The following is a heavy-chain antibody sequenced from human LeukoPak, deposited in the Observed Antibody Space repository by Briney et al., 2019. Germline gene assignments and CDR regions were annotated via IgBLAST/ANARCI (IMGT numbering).Heavy chain of an antibody. D-gene: IGHD3-22*01. CDR2: IYHSGST. J-gene: IGHJ4*02. CDR3: ARLYYYGNSGFYSGFDY. Sequence: NSSGTLSLTCAVSGGSISSDNWWSWVRQPPGKGLEWIGYIYHSGSTIYNPSLKSRVTISIDTSKNQFSLKLTSVTAAGTAVYYCARLYYYGNSGFYSGFDYWGQGTLVTVSS. V-gene: IGHV4-4*02. CDR1: GGSISSDNW.